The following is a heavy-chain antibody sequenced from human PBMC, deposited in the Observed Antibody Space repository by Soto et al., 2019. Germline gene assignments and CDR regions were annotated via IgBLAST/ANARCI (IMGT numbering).Heavy chain of an antibody. Sequence: SETLSLTCAVYGGSFSGYYWSWIRQPPGKGLEWIGEMNYSGSTNYNPSLKSRLTISVDTSKNQFTLQLTSVTVADTAVYYCATSYGNDWYTYWGQGTQVTVSS. CDR2: MNYSGST. V-gene: IGHV4-34*01. D-gene: IGHD3-9*01. CDR3: ATSYGNDWYTY. J-gene: IGHJ4*02. CDR1: GGSFSGYY.